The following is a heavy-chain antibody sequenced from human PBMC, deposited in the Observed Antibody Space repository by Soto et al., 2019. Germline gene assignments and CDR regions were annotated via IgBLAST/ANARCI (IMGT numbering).Heavy chain of an antibody. CDR3: ARASRKYYDFWKVYYYYYMDV. J-gene: IGHJ6*03. CDR1: GFTFSSYW. V-gene: IGHV3-74*01. D-gene: IGHD3-3*01. CDR2: INSDGSST. Sequence: PGGFLRLSCAASGFTFSSYWMHWVRQAPGKGLVWVSRINSDGSSTSYADSVKGRFTISRDNAKNTLYLQMNSLRAEDTAVYYCARASRKYYDFWKVYYYYYMDVWGKGTTVNVSS.